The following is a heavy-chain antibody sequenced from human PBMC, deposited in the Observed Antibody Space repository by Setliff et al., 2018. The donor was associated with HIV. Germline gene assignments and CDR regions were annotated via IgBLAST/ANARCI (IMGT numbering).Heavy chain of an antibody. CDR2: IYSGDSDA. CDR3: ARHVTTVATSWFDP. V-gene: IGHV5-51*01. CDR1: GYPFDYYW. J-gene: IGHJ5*02. Sequence: PGESLKISCRTSGYPFDYYWIGWVRQMPGKGLEWMGIIYSGDSDATYSPSFKGQVTISLDKSIKTAYLQWSSLRASDSGMYYCARHVTTVATSWFDPWGQGTLVTVSS. D-gene: IGHD2-2*01.